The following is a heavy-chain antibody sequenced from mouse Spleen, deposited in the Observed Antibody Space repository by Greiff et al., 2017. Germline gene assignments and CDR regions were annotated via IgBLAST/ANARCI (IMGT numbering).Heavy chain of an antibody. CDR3: ARGRYAMDY. J-gene: IGHJ4*01. Sequence: VQLQQSGPELVKPGASVKISCKASGYTFTDYYMNWVKQSHGKSLEWIGDINPNNGGTSYNQKFKGKATLTVDKSSSTAYMELRSLTSEDSAGYYCARGRYAMDYWGQGTSVTVSS. V-gene: IGHV1-26*01. CDR1: GYTFTDYY. CDR2: INPNNGGT.